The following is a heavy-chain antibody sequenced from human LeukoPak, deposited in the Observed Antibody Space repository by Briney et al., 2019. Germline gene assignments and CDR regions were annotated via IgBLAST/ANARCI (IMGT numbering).Heavy chain of an antibody. J-gene: IGHJ4*02. CDR2: VYYTGST. CDR1: AGSVTNGDYY. CDR3: ARSQNYYGSGDH. D-gene: IGHD3-10*01. Sequence: PSETLSLTCTVSAGSVTNGDYYWSWLRQPPGKALEWIGFVYYTGSTYYTPSLEGRATISVDTSKNQFSVKLSSVAAADTAVYYCARSQNYYGSGDHWSPGTLVTVSS. V-gene: IGHV4-61*08.